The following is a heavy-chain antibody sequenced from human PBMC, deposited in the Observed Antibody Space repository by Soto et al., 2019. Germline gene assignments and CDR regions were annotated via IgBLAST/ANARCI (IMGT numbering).Heavy chain of an antibody. V-gene: IGHV3-30*18. Sequence: GGSLRLSCAASGFTFSSYGMHWVRQAPGKGLEWVAVISYDGSNKYYADSVKGRFTISRDNSKNTLYLQMNSLRAEDTAVYYCAKGRALIVGATLPNFDYWGQGTLVTVSS. CDR2: ISYDGSNK. D-gene: IGHD1-26*01. J-gene: IGHJ4*02. CDR3: AKGRALIVGATLPNFDY. CDR1: GFTFSSYG.